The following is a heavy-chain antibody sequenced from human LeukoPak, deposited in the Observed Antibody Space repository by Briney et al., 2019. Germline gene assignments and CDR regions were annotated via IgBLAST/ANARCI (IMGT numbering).Heavy chain of an antibody. J-gene: IGHJ4*02. CDR2: ISSSSSYI. CDR3: ARDEYSSSSPNVNFDY. D-gene: IGHD6-6*01. V-gene: IGHV3-21*01. Sequence: TGGSLRLSCTASGFIFGDYAMSWVRQAPGKGLEWVSLISSSSSYIYYADSVKGRFTISRDNAKNSLYLQMNSLRAEDTAVYYCARDEYSSSSPNVNFDYWGQGTLVTVSS. CDR1: GFIFGDYA.